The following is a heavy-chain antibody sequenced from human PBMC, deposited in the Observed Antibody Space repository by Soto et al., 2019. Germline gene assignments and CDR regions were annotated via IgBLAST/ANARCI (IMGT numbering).Heavy chain of an antibody. Sequence: PSETLSLTCTVSGGSISSYYWSWIRQPPGKGLEWIGYIYYSGSTNYNPSLKSRVTISVDTSKNQFSLKLSSVTAADTAVYYCARDLHGVVKNYYYYYMDVWGKGTTVTVSS. V-gene: IGHV4-59*01. J-gene: IGHJ6*03. CDR2: IYYSGST. D-gene: IGHD3-3*01. CDR3: ARDLHGVVKNYYYYYMDV. CDR1: GGSISSYY.